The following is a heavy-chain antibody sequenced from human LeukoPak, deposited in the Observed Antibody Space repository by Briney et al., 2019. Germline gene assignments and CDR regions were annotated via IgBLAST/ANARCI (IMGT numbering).Heavy chain of an antibody. J-gene: IGHJ4*02. D-gene: IGHD3-3*01. CDR3: AREVLIFGVTNYFDY. V-gene: IGHV4-39*07. Sequence: PSETLSLTCTVSGGSISSSSYYWGWIRQPPGKGLEWIGSIYYSGSTYYNPSLKSRVTISVDTSKNQFSLKLSSVTAADTAVYYCAREVLIFGVTNYFDYWGQGTLVTVSS. CDR1: GGSISSSSYY. CDR2: IYYSGST.